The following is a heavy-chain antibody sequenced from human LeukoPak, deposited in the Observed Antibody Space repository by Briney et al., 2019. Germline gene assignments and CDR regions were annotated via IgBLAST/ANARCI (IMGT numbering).Heavy chain of an antibody. J-gene: IGHJ4*02. CDR1: GGSISSYY. V-gene: IGHV4-59*01. CDR3: ARDYSSGWFDY. CDR2: IYYSGST. Sequence: SETLSLTCTVSGGSISSYYWSWIRQPPGKGLEWIGYIYYSGSTNYNPSLKSRVTISVDTSKNQFSLKLSSVTAADTAVYYCARDYSSGWFDYWGQGTLVTVSS. D-gene: IGHD6-19*01.